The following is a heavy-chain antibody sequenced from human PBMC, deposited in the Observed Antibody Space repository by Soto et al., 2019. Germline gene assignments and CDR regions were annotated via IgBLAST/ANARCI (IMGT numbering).Heavy chain of an antibody. D-gene: IGHD1-26*01. CDR3: ARDPTKWELLYYFDY. CDR1: GGTFSSYA. CDR2: IIPIFGTA. Sequence: GASVKVSCKASGGTFSSYAISWVRQAPGQGLEWMGGIIPIFGTANYAQKFQGRVTITADESTSTAYMELSSLRSEDTAVYYCARDPTKWELLYYFDYWGQGTLVTVSS. V-gene: IGHV1-69*13. J-gene: IGHJ4*02.